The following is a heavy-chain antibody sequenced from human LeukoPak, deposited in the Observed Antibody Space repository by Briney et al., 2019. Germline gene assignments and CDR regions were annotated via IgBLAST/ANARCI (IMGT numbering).Heavy chain of an antibody. CDR3: ARDVTVTMVRGTFDY. CDR1: GYTFTSYY. D-gene: IGHD3-10*01. CDR2: INPSGGST. V-gene: IGHV1-46*01. Sequence: ASVKVSCKASGYTFTSYYMHWVRQAPGQGLEWMGIINPSGGSTSYAQKFQGRVTMTRDTSTSTVYMELSSLRSEDTAVYYCARDVTVTMVRGTFDYWGQGTLVTVSS. J-gene: IGHJ4*02.